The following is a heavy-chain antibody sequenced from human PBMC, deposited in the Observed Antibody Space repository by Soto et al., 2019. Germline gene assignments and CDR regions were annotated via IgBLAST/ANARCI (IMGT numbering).Heavy chain of an antibody. CDR2: IKSKTDGGTT. Sequence: GGSLRLSCAASGFTFSNAWMNWVRQAPGKGLEWVGRIKSKTDGGTTDYAAPVKGRFTISRDDSKNTLYLQMNSLKTEDTAVYSCPKDQKGLDYFASGGQETLVPVSS. D-gene: IGHD6-19*01. CDR3: PKDQKGLDYFAS. J-gene: IGHJ4*02. CDR1: GFTFSNAW. V-gene: IGHV3-15*07.